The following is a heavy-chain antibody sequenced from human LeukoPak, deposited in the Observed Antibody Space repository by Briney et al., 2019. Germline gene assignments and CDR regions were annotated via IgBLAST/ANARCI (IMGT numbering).Heavy chain of an antibody. Sequence: GGTLRLSCAASGFTFSSYGMGWVRQAPGKGLEWVSAISGSGGSTYYADSVKGRFTISRDNSKNTLYLQMNSLRAEDTAVYYCAKNGRGYSYGLLNWFDPWGQGTLVTVSS. CDR2: ISGSGGST. V-gene: IGHV3-23*01. CDR3: AKNGRGYSYGLLNWFDP. CDR1: GFTFSSYG. J-gene: IGHJ5*02. D-gene: IGHD5-18*01.